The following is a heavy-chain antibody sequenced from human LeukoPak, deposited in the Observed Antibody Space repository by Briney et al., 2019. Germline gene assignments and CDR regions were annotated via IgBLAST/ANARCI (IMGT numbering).Heavy chain of an antibody. CDR3: AREAGDDAFDI. V-gene: IGHV1-2*02. J-gene: IGHJ3*02. CDR1: VYTFTGYY. Sequence: ASVKVSCKASVYTFTGYYMHWVRQAPGQGLGWMGWSNPNSGGTNDAQKFQGRVTMTRDTSSSTAYMELGRLRSDDTAVYYCAREAGDDAFDIWGQGTMVTVSS. D-gene: IGHD7-27*01. CDR2: SNPNSGGT.